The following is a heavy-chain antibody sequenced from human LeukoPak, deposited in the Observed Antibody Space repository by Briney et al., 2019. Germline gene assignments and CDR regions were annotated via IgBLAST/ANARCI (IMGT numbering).Heavy chain of an antibody. CDR3: AKDTLAYYFDY. CDR2: ISYDGSNK. V-gene: IGHV3-30*18. J-gene: IGHJ4*02. Sequence: QTGGSLRLSCAASGFTFSSYGMRWVRQAPGKGLEWVAVISYDGSNKYYADSVKGRLTISRDNSKNTLYLQMNSLRAEDTAVYYCAKDTLAYYFDYWGQGTLVTVSS. CDR1: GFTFSSYG.